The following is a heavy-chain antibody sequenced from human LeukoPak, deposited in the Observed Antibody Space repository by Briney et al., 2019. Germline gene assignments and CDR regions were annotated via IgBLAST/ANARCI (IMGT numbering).Heavy chain of an antibody. Sequence: PGGSLRLSCAASGFTFSSQGMSWVHQAPGKGLEWVSAITGSGSITYYSDSVKGRFTISRDNSKNTVYLQLNSLRVEDTAVYYCAKMQGYFDYWGQGTLVTVSS. CDR2: ITGSGSIT. CDR3: AKMQGYFDY. V-gene: IGHV3-23*01. CDR1: GFTFSSQG. J-gene: IGHJ4*02.